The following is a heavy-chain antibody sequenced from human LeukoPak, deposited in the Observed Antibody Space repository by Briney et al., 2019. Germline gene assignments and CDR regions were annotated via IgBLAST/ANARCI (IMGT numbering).Heavy chain of an antibody. D-gene: IGHD1-26*01. V-gene: IGHV3-30*04. Sequence: GGSLRLSCAASGFTFSSYAMHWVRQAPGKGLEWVAVISYDGSNKYYADSVKGRFTISRDNSKNTLYLQMNSLRAEDTAVYYCAKWGGVSGSYSYFDYWGQGTLVTVSS. J-gene: IGHJ4*02. CDR2: ISYDGSNK. CDR1: GFTFSSYA. CDR3: AKWGGVSGSYSYFDY.